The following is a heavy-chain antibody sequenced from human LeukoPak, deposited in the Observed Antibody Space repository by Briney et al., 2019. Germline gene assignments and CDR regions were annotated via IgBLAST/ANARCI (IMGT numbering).Heavy chain of an antibody. V-gene: IGHV1-8*01. Sequence: GASVKVSCKASGYSFASYDVNWVRQATGQGLEWLGWMNPNSGNTGYAQKFQGRVTMTRDASITTAYMELSSLRSEDTAVYYCARGYWNRFDSWGQGTLVTVSS. CDR1: GYSFASYD. J-gene: IGHJ4*02. CDR3: ARGYWNRFDS. D-gene: IGHD1-1*01. CDR2: MNPNSGNT.